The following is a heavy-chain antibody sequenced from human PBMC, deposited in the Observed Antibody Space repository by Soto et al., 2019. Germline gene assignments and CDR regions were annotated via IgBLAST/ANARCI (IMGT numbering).Heavy chain of an antibody. D-gene: IGHD5-18*01. CDR1: GGTFSSYT. CDR3: ARPSGYSYGPEPPHYYYYYMDV. CDR2: IIPILGIA. J-gene: IGHJ6*03. V-gene: IGHV1-69*02. Sequence: GASVKVSCKASGGTFSSYTISWVRQAPGQGLEWMGRIIPILGIANYAQKFQGRVTITADKSTSTAYMELSSLRSEDTAVYYCARPSGYSYGPEPPHYYYYYMDVWGQGTTVTVSS.